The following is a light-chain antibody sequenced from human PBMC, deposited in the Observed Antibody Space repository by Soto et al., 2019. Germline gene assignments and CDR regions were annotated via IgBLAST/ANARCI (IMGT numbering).Light chain of an antibody. V-gene: IGKV3-20*01. Sequence: EIVLTQSPGTLSLSPGEGATLSCRASQSVTSNYFAWYQQRPGQAPRLLIYGASSRATGIPDRFSGGGSGTDFTLTISRLEAEDFAVYYCQQCGSSAPPTFGGGTRLE. J-gene: IGKJ5*01. CDR3: QQCGSSAPPT. CDR1: QSVTSNY. CDR2: GAS.